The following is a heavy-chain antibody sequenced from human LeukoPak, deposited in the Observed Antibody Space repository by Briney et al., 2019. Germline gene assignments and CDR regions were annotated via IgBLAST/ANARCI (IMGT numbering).Heavy chain of an antibody. CDR1: GFTFSSYW. CDR3: AREGPQGDTAMVYYFDY. J-gene: IGHJ4*02. Sequence: PGGSLRLSCAASGFTFSSYWMHWVRQAPGKGLVLVSRINSDGSSTSYADSVKGRFTISRDNSKNTLYLQMNSLRAEDTAVYYCAREGPQGDTAMVYYFDYWGQGTLVTVSS. V-gene: IGHV3-74*01. D-gene: IGHD5-18*01. CDR2: INSDGSST.